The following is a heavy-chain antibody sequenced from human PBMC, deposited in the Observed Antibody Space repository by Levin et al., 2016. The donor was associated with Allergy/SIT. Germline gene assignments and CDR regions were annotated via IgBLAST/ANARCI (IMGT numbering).Heavy chain of an antibody. D-gene: IGHD6-13*01. J-gene: IGHJ2*01. V-gene: IGHV1-58*01. CDR2: IVVGSGNT. Sequence: SVKVSCKASGFTFTSSAVQWVRQARGQRLEWIGWIVVGSGNTNYAQKFQERVTITRDMSTSTAYMELSSLRSEDTAVYYCAAIGSLGPSSSWYLNFWYFDLWGRGTLVTVSS. CDR3: AAIGSLGPSSSWYLNFWYFDL. CDR1: GFTFTSSA.